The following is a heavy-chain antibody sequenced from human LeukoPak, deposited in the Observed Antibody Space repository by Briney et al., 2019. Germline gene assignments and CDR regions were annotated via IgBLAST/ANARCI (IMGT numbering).Heavy chain of an antibody. CDR2: IFYSGTT. CDR3: ARGGSLYYGSGTYGH. CDR1: GDSINSYA. J-gene: IGHJ4*02. V-gene: IGHV4-59*01. Sequence: PSETLSLTCTVSGDSINSYAWSWIRQPPGKGLEWIGNIFYSGTTNYSPSLKSRVSISIDTSKNQFSLTLSSVTAADTAVYYCARGGSLYYGSGTYGHWGQGTLVTVSS. D-gene: IGHD3-10*01.